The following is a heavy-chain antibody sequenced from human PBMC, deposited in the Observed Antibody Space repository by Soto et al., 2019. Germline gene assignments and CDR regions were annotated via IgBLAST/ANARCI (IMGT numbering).Heavy chain of an antibody. CDR2: IKSKTDGGTT. CDR1: GFTFSNAW. J-gene: IGHJ3*02. V-gene: IGHV3-15*07. CDR3: TTVPRYDDGDDAHAFDI. Sequence: EVQLVESGGGLVKPGGSLRLSCAASGFTFSNAWMNWVRQAPGKGLEWVGRIKSKTDGGTTDYAAPVKGRFTISRDDSKNTLYLQMNSRKTEDTAVYYWTTVPRYDDGDDAHAFDIWGQGTMVTVSS. D-gene: IGHD4-17*01.